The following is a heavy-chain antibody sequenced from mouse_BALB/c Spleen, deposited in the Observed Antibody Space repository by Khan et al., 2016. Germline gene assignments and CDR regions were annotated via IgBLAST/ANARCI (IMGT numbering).Heavy chain of an antibody. CDR1: GYSITSGYY. CDR3: ARGGCPFAY. Sequence: DVQLLETGPGLVKPSQSLSLTCSVTGYSITSGYYWNWIRQFPGNKLEWMGYISYDGSNNYNPSLKNRISITRDTSKHQFFLKLNSVTTEDSATYYCARGGCPFAYWVQGTLVTVSA. J-gene: IGHJ3*01. CDR2: ISYDGSN. V-gene: IGHV3-6*02.